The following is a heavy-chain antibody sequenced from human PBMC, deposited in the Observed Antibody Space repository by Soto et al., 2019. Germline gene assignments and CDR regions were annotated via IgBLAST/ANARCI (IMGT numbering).Heavy chain of an antibody. CDR2: IQSDGSST. CDR1: GFSLSSYW. D-gene: IGHD6-19*01. CDR3: AREKAVAGTTFDF. Sequence: EMQLVESGGGSVQPGGSLRLSCAASGFSLSSYWMHWVRQVPGKGLVWVSRIQSDGSSTNYADSVKGRFTISKDNAKNTLDLQMDSLRVEDTAVYYCAREKAVAGTTFDFWGQGTLVTVSS. V-gene: IGHV3-74*01. J-gene: IGHJ4*02.